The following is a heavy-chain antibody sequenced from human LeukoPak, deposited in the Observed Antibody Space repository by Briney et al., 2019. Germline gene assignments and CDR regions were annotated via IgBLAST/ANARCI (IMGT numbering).Heavy chain of an antibody. CDR3: ARDQGRGARYDSYFDL. D-gene: IGHD1-1*01. CDR2: INPSGGST. J-gene: IGHJ2*01. CDR1: GYTFTSYY. V-gene: IGHV1-46*01. Sequence: GASVKVSCKASGYTFTSYYMHWVRQAPGQGLEWMGIINPSGGSTSYAQKFQGRVTMTRDTSTSTVYMELSSLRSEDTAVYYCARDQGRGARYDSYFDLWGRGTLVTVSS.